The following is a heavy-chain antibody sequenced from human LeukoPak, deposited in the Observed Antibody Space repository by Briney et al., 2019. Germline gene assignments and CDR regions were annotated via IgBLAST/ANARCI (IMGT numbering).Heavy chain of an antibody. J-gene: IGHJ4*02. Sequence: PSETLSLTCAVYGGSFSGYYWSWVRQPPGKGLEGIGEINHSGSTNYNPSLTRRGTISVKKSKKQSSLKLNSLTAADTAVYYCARGVRSSTYSYGFMNYWGQGTLVTVSS. CDR1: GGSFSGYY. CDR2: INHSGST. D-gene: IGHD5-18*01. V-gene: IGHV4-34*01. CDR3: ARGVRSSTYSYGFMNY.